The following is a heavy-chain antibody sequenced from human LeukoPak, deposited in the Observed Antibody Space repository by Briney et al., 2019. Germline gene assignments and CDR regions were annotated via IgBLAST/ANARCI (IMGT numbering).Heavy chain of an antibody. J-gene: IGHJ6*02. CDR3: AKDAYSSSWPYYYYYYGMDV. CDR1: GFTFDDYA. V-gene: IGHV3-9*01. Sequence: PGRSLRLSCAASGFTFDDYAMHWVRQAPGKGLEWVSGISWNSGSIGYADSVKGRFTISRDNAKNSLYLQMNSLRAEHTALYYCAKDAYSSSWPYYYYYYGMDVWGQGTTVTVSS. CDR2: ISWNSGSI. D-gene: IGHD6-13*01.